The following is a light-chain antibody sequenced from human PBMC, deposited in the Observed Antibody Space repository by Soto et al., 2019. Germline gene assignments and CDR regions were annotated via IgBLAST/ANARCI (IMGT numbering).Light chain of an antibody. CDR3: QQYNNYPIT. CDR2: KAS. CDR1: QSIDTW. Sequence: DIPMTQSPSTLSASVVDTVTIICLASQSIDTWLAWHQQKPGRAPKLLISKASILESGVPSRFSGSGSGTDFTLTINGLQPDDFATYYCQQYNNYPITCGQGTRREI. J-gene: IGKJ5*01. V-gene: IGKV1-5*03.